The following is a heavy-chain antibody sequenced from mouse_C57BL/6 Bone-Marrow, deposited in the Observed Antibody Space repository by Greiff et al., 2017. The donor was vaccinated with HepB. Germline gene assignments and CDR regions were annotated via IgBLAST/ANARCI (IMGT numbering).Heavy chain of an antibody. CDR2: INPNYGTT. J-gene: IGHJ1*03. V-gene: IGHV1-39*01. Sequence: EVQLQQSGPELVKPGASVKISCKASGYSFTDYNMNWVMQSNGKSLEWIGVINPNYGTTSYNQKFKGKATLTVDQSSSTAYMQLNSLTSEDSAVYYCALYYSNPWYFDVWGTGTTVTVSS. CDR3: ALYYSNPWYFDV. CDR1: GYSFTDYN. D-gene: IGHD2-5*01.